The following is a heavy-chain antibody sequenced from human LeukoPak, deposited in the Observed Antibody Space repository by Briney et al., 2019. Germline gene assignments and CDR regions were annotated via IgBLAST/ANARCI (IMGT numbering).Heavy chain of an antibody. Sequence: ASVKVSCKASGYTFTGYYMYWVRQAPGQGLEWMGWINPNSGGSKYAQKFQGRVAMTRDTSIGTVYMELSSLRSDDTAVYYCARGNSGWYLDYWGQGTLVTVSS. V-gene: IGHV1-2*02. D-gene: IGHD6-19*01. J-gene: IGHJ4*02. CDR3: ARGNSGWYLDY. CDR2: INPNSGGS. CDR1: GYTFTGYY.